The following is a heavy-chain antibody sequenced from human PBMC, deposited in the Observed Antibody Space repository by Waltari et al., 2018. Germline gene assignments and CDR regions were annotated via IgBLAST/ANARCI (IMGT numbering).Heavy chain of an antibody. D-gene: IGHD3-3*01. J-gene: IGHJ4*02. CDR3: ASSSSFDFWNGYYKGGDY. CDR2: IYSGGST. V-gene: IGHV3-53*01. Sequence: EVQLVESGGGLIQPGGSLRLSCAASGFTVSSNYMSWVRQAPGKGLEWVSVIYSGGSTYYADSVKCRFTISRDNSKNTLYLQMNSLRAEDTAVYYCASSSSFDFWNGYYKGGDYWGQGTLVTVSS. CDR1: GFTVSSNY.